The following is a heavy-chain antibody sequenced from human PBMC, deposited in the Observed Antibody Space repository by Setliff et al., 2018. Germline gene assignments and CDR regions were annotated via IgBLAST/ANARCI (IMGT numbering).Heavy chain of an antibody. CDR2: INHSGST. V-gene: IGHV4-34*01. J-gene: IGHJ4*02. D-gene: IGHD3-22*01. CDR1: GGSFSGYY. CDR3: ARGAGWCCDSSGYYYDY. Sequence: PSETLSLTCAVYGGSFSGYYWSWIRQPPGKGLEWIGEINHSGSTNYNPSLKSRVTISVDTSKNQFSLTLSSVTAADTAVYYCARGAGWCCDSSGYYYDYWGQGTLVTVSS.